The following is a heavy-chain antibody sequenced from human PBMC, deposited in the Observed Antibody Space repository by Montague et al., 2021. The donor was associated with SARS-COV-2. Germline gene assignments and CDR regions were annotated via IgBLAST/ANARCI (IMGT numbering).Heavy chain of an antibody. CDR2: IYPGGSDT. CDR1: GYSFSSYW. CDR3: ARHSFIRDGNSPFDL. J-gene: IGHJ4*02. D-gene: IGHD5-24*01. V-gene: IGHV5-51*01. Sequence: QSGAEVKKPGESLKISCKGSGYSFSSYWIGWVRLMPGKGLEWLGLIYPGGSDTTYSPSFQGQVTISADKSISTAYLQWSSLKASDTAIYYCARHSFIRDGNSPFDLWGQGTLVTVSS.